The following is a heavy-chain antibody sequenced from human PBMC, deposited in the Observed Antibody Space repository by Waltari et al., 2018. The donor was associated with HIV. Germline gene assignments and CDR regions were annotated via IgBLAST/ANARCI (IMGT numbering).Heavy chain of an antibody. Sequence: QLLQSRGGAVPSGGSVRLSFVSPAVVAGTSAMRCHRQAPGKGLEWISGIIYSGEKTYYADSVKERFIISRDNSKNRVFLQMNNLRTDDTAVYYCTKGFPDCYEGTCYSRGWFDPWGQGTQVTVSS. CDR2: IIYSGEKT. D-gene: IGHD2-15*01. J-gene: IGHJ5*02. V-gene: IGHV3-23*01. CDR3: TKGFPDCYEGTCYSRGWFDP. CDR1: AVVAGTSA.